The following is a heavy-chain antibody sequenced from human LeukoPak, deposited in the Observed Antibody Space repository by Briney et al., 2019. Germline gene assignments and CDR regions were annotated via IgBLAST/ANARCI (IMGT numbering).Heavy chain of an antibody. CDR1: GGSISSYY. CDR2: IYTSGST. CDR3: ARGKRAPPNYYYMDV. V-gene: IGHV4-4*07. D-gene: IGHD6-6*01. J-gene: IGHJ6*03. Sequence: SETLSLTCTVSGGSISSYYWSWIRQPAGKGLEWIGRIYTSGSTNYNPSLKSRATMSVDTSKNQFSLKLSSVTAADTAVYYCARGKRAPPNYYYMDVWGKGTTVTVSS.